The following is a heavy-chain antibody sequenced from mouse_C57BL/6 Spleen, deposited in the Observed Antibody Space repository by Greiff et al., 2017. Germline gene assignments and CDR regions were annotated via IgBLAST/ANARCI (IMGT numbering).Heavy chain of an antibody. J-gene: IGHJ1*03. CDR1: GYTFTSYW. CDR3: ARDSKGGYFDV. Sequence: VQLQQPGAELVMPGASVKLSCKASGYTFTSYWMHWVKQRPGQGLEWIGEIDPSDSYTNYNQKFKGKSTLTVDKSSSTAYMQLSSLTSEDSAVYYCARDSKGGYFDVWGTGTTVTVSS. V-gene: IGHV1-69*01. CDR2: IDPSDSYT. D-gene: IGHD2-5*01.